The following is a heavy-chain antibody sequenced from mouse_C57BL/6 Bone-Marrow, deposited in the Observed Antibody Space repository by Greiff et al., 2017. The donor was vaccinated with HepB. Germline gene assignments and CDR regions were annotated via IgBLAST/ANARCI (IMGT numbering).Heavy chain of an antibody. V-gene: IGHV1-26*01. Sequence: VQLQQSGPELVKPGASVKISCKASGYTFTDYYMNWVKQSHGKSLEWIGDINPNNGGTSYNQKFKGKATLTVDKSSSTAYMELRSLTSEDSAVYYCAREFYYYGSSYRYFDVWGTGTTVTVSS. J-gene: IGHJ1*03. CDR2: INPNNGGT. CDR3: AREFYYYGSSYRYFDV. CDR1: GYTFTDYY. D-gene: IGHD1-1*01.